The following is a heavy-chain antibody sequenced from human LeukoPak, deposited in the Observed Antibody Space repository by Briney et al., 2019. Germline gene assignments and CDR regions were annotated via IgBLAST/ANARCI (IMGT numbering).Heavy chain of an antibody. CDR1: GFTFNRHW. D-gene: IGHD1-26*01. V-gene: IGHV3-74*01. Sequence: PGGSLRLSCAASGFTFNRHWMHWVRQAPGKGLVWVSRSNSDGSSTVYADSVKGRFTISRDNAKNTLYLQMNSLRAEDTAIYICAKDGGTYPYFLDVWGKGTTVIVSS. CDR2: SNSDGSST. J-gene: IGHJ6*03. CDR3: AKDGGTYPYFLDV.